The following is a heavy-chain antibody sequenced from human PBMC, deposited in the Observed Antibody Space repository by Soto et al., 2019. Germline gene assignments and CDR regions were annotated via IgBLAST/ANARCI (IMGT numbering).Heavy chain of an antibody. J-gene: IGHJ4*02. CDR2: FQYSGST. CDR3: ARDNGDFGLDY. V-gene: IGHV4-59*01. Sequence: TSETLSLTCTVSGDSISSNYWSWIRQPPGKGLEWIGYFQYSGSTNYNPSLKGRITISIDTSKNQFSLKLSSVTAADTAVYYCARDNGDFGLDYWGQGTLVTVSS. D-gene: IGHD4-17*01. CDR1: GDSISSNY.